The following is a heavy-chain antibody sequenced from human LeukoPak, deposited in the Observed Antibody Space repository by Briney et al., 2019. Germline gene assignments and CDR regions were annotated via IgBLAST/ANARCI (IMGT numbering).Heavy chain of an antibody. CDR3: ARDAGSSGYFYDY. V-gene: IGHV3-21*01. Sequence: GGYLRLSCAASGFTFSSYSRNWVRQAPGKGLEWVSSISSSSSYIYYADSVKGRFTISRDNAKNSLYLQMNSLRAEDAAVYYCARDAGSSGYFYDYWGQGTLVTVSS. CDR1: GFTFSSYS. CDR2: ISSSSSYI. J-gene: IGHJ4*02. D-gene: IGHD3-22*01.